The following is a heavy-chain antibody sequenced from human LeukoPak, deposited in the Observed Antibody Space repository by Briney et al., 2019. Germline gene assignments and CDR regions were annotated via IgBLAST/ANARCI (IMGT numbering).Heavy chain of an antibody. CDR2: ISGSGGHT. CDR1: GFTFSSYA. CDR3: ASYDFWSGYEDY. V-gene: IGHV3-23*01. Sequence: GSLRLSCAASGFTFSSYAMSWVRQAPGKGLEWVSAISGSGGHTYYADSVKGRFTISRDNSKNTLYLQMNSLRAEDTAVYYCASYDFWSGYEDYWGQGTLVTVSS. J-gene: IGHJ4*02. D-gene: IGHD3-3*01.